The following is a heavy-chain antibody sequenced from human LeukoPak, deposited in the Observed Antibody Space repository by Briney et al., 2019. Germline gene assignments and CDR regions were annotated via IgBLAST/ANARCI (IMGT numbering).Heavy chain of an antibody. CDR2: INANDGDT. D-gene: IGHD2-2*01. V-gene: IGHV1-2*02. J-gene: IGHJ4*02. CDR3: ARANVLYCSSSTCLLDY. Sequence: ASVKVSCKASGYTFTDYYMHWVRQAPGQGLEWMGWINANDGDTNYAQKFQGRVTMTRDTSISTAHMEVSRLRSDVTAVYYCARANVLYCSSSTCLLDYWGQGTLVTVSS. CDR1: GYTFTDYY.